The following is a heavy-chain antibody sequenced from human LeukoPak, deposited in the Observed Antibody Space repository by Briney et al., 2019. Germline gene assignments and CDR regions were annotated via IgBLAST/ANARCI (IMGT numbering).Heavy chain of an antibody. V-gene: IGHV3-23*01. CDR2: ISGSGDYT. Sequence: AGGSLRLSCAASGFTFSDYAMSWVRQPPGKGLEWVSTISGSGDYTYYADSVRGRFTISRDNSKFTLYMQMNSLRAEDTAVYYCARVRAGYCTSTSCYTGMDVWGQGTTVTVSS. J-gene: IGHJ6*02. CDR1: GFTFSDYA. D-gene: IGHD2-2*01. CDR3: ARVRAGYCTSTSCYTGMDV.